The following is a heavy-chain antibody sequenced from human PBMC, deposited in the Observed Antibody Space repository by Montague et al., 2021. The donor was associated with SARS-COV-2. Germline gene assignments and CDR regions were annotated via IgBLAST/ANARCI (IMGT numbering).Heavy chain of an antibody. CDR1: GGSISSGVYY. D-gene: IGHD3-10*01. Sequence: TLSLTCTVSGGSISSGVYYWSWIRQPAGKGLEWIGRIYTTGTTNHTPSLKSRVTMFIDTSKNQYSLKLPSVTAADTDVYYCAGDGYASGDYYNRHFDRWGQGALVTVSS. CDR3: AGDGYASGDYYNRHFDR. CDR2: IYTTGTT. V-gene: IGHV4-61*02. J-gene: IGHJ4*02.